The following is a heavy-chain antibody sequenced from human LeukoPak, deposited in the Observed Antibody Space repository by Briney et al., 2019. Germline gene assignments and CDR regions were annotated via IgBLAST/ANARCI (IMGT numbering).Heavy chain of an antibody. Sequence: SETLSLTCNVSGGSISSYYWSWIRQPAGKGLEWIGRIYSSGSTNYNPSLKSRVTMSGDTSKNQFSLKVSSVTAADTAVYYCARGIAAAGGDYWGRGTLVTVSS. CDR1: GGSISSYY. CDR2: IYSSGST. D-gene: IGHD6-13*01. J-gene: IGHJ4*02. V-gene: IGHV4-4*07. CDR3: ARGIAAAGGDY.